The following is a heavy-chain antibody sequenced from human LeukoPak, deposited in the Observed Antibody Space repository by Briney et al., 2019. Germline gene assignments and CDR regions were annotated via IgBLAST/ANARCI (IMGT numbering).Heavy chain of an antibody. CDR2: IYYSGST. Sequence: SETLSLTCTVSGDSISSYYWSWIRQPPGKGLEWVGYIYYSGSTNYNPSLKSRITISVDTSKNQFSLKLSSVTAADTAVYYCARHRVQTALAPLGYWGQGTLVTVSS. CDR1: GDSISSYY. D-gene: IGHD5-18*01. V-gene: IGHV4-59*08. J-gene: IGHJ4*02. CDR3: ARHRVQTALAPLGY.